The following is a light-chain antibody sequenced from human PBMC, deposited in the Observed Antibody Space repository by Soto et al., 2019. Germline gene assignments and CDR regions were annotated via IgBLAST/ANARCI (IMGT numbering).Light chain of an antibody. CDR3: QQYYSFWT. V-gene: IGKV1-5*02. CDR2: GST. J-gene: IGKJ1*01. CDR1: RSVDKC. Sequence: DIQITQSPSTVSASLGDRVTIVCRASRSVDKCLDWYHQTSGNAPKLVISGSTNLQTGVTSRIGGSGSGTDFTLTINNLQPEDVGNYYCQQYYSFWTLGQGTKVDIK.